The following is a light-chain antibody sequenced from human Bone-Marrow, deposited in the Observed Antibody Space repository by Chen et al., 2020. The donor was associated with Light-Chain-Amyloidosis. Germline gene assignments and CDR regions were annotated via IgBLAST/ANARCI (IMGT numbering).Light chain of an antibody. Sequence: DIQMTQSPSSLSASVGDRVTITCRASQSIISYLNWYQQKPGKAPKLLSYAASSLQSGVPSRFSGSGSGTDFTLTISSLQPEDFATYYCQQSYSTLGVTFGPGTKVDIK. CDR3: QQSYSTLGVT. J-gene: IGKJ3*01. CDR2: AAS. CDR1: QSIISY. V-gene: IGKV1-39*01.